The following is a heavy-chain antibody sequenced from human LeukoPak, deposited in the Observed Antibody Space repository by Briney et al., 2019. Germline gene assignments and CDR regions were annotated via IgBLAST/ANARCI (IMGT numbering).Heavy chain of an antibody. D-gene: IGHD4-17*01. CDR3: RYGDYVGLDY. CDR2: TRNKANSYTT. J-gene: IGHJ4*02. Sequence: GGSLRLFCAASGFTFSDHYMDWVRQAPGKGLEWVGRTRNKANSYTTEYAASVKGRFTISRDDSKNSLYLQMNSLKTEDTAVYYCRYGDYVGLDYWGQGTLVTVSS. CDR1: GFTFSDHY. V-gene: IGHV3-72*01.